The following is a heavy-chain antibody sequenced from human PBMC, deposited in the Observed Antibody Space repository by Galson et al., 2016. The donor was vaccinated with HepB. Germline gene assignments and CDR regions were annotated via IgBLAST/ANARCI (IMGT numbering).Heavy chain of an antibody. D-gene: IGHD4-23*01. CDR3: ARGLRWYWYLDL. CDR1: GFIFSTYG. Sequence: SLRLSCAASGFIFSTYGMHWVRQVPGKGLEWVALISTDESNKYYGDSVKGRFTISRDNSKNTLYLQMNSLRADDTAVYYCARGLRWYWYLDLWGRGTLVTVSS. J-gene: IGHJ2*01. V-gene: IGHV3-30*03. CDR2: ISTDESNK.